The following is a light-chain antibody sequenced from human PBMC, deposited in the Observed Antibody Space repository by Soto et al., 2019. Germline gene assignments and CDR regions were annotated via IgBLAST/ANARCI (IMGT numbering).Light chain of an antibody. CDR2: GAS. J-gene: IGKJ1*01. CDR1: QSVSNN. Sequence: IVMTQSPASLSVSPGEGATLSCRASQSVSNNLAWYQQKPGQAPRLLIYGASTRATGIPARFSGSGSGTDFTLTISSLQSEDFAVYSCQQYNNWPRGTLGQGTKV. CDR3: QQYNNWPRGT. V-gene: IGKV3-15*01.